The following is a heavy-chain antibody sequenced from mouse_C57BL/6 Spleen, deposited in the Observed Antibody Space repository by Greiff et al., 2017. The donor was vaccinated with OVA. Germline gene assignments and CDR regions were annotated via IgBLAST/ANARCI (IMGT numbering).Heavy chain of an antibody. Sequence: VQLQQSGPELVKPGASVKISCKASGYTFTDYYMNWVKQSHGKSLEWIGDINPNNGGTSYNQKFKGKATLTVDKSSSTAYMELRSLTSEDSAVYYCARSPYYYGSSFDVWGTGTTVTVSS. J-gene: IGHJ1*03. V-gene: IGHV1-26*01. CDR2: INPNNGGT. CDR1: GYTFTDYY. D-gene: IGHD1-1*01. CDR3: ARSPYYYGSSFDV.